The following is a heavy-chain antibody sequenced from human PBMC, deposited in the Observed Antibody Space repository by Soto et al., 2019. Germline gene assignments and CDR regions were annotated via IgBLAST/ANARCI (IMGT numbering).Heavy chain of an antibody. Sequence: GGSLRLSCAASGFTFSSYAMSWVRQAPGKGLEWVSAISGSGGSTYYADSVKGMFAISRDNSKNTLYLQMNSLRAEDTAVYYCAKRGNCSSTSCYVYYYYMDVWGKGTTVTVSS. V-gene: IGHV3-23*01. CDR2: ISGSGGST. CDR1: GFTFSSYA. D-gene: IGHD2-2*01. CDR3: AKRGNCSSTSCYVYYYYMDV. J-gene: IGHJ6*03.